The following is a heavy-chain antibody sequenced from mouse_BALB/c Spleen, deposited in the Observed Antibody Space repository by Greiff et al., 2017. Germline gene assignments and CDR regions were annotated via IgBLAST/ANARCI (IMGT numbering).Heavy chain of an antibody. CDR1: GFTFSSFG. Sequence: DVMLVESGGGLVQPGGSRKLSCAASGFTFSSFGMHWVRQAPEKGLEWVAYISSGSSTIYYADTVKGRFTISRDNPKNTLFLQMTSLRSEDTAMYYCARSGSYYYAMDYWGQGTSVTVSS. CDR3: ARSGSYYYAMDY. V-gene: IGHV5-17*02. J-gene: IGHJ4*01. CDR2: ISSGSSTI.